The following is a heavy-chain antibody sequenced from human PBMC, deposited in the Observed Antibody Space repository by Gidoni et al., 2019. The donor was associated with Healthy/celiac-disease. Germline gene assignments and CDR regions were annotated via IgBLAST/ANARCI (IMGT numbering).Heavy chain of an antibody. V-gene: IGHV3-74*01. CDR3: ARDIGGSYLSYFDY. D-gene: IGHD1-26*01. Sequence: EVQLVESGGGLVQPGGSLSLSCAASGFTFSSYWMHWVRQAPGKGLLWVSRINSDGSSTSYADSVKGRFTISRDNAKNTLYLQMNSLRAEDTAVYYCARDIGGSYLSYFDYWGQGTLVTVSS. CDR1: GFTFSSYW. J-gene: IGHJ4*02. CDR2: INSDGSST.